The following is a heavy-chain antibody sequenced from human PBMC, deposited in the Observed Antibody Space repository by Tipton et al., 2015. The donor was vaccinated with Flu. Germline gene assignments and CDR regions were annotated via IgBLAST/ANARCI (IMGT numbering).Heavy chain of an antibody. CDR2: IYTSGST. D-gene: IGHD1-1*01. J-gene: IGHJ4*02. V-gene: IGHV4-4*07. CDR3: ATAVNWYYFDY. Sequence: TLSLTCTVSGGSLSSYYWSWIRQPAGKGLEWIGRIYTSGSTNYNPSLKSRVTLSIDTSKNQFSLSLSSVTAADTAVYYCATAVNWYYFDYWGQGTLVTVSS. CDR1: GGSLSSYY.